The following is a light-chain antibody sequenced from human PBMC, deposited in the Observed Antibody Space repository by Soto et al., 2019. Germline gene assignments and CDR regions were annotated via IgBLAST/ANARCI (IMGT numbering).Light chain of an antibody. Sequence: QSVLTQPASVSGSPGQSITISCTGTSGDVASYNYVSWYQQHPGKAPQVLIYDVSSRPSGISSRFSGSKSGNTASLTISGLQAEDEADYYCGSYSSSSTRYVFGTGTKVTVL. V-gene: IGLV2-14*01. CDR2: DVS. CDR3: GSYSSSSTRYV. CDR1: SGDVASYNY. J-gene: IGLJ1*01.